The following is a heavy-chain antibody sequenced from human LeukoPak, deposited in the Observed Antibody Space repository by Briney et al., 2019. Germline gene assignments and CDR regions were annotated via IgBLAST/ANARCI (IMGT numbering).Heavy chain of an antibody. CDR2: IRYDGSNK. Sequence: SGGSLRLSCAASGFNFSRYDMHWVRQAPGKGLEWVAFIRYDGSNKYYADSVKGRFNISRDNFKNTSYLQMNSLRAEDAAIYYCAKHQGVVGATTRGYFDYWGRGTLVTVSS. CDR1: GFNFSRYD. D-gene: IGHD1-26*01. V-gene: IGHV3-30*02. J-gene: IGHJ4*02. CDR3: AKHQGVVGATTRGYFDY.